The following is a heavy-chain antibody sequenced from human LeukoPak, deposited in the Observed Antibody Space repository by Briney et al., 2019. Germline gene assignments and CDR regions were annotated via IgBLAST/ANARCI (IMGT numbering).Heavy chain of an antibody. Sequence: SETLSLTCTVSGVSISSSNSYWGWIRQPPGKGLEWIGSIYYSGNTYYNASLKSQVSISIDTSMNQFSLKLTSVTAADTAVYYCARQTGSGLFILPGGQGTLVTVSS. CDR2: IYYSGNT. D-gene: IGHD3/OR15-3a*01. CDR3: ARQTGSGLFILP. V-gene: IGHV4-39*01. J-gene: IGHJ4*02. CDR1: GVSISSSNSY.